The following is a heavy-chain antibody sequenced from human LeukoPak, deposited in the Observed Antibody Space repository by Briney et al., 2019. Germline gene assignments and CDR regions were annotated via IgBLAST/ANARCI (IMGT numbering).Heavy chain of an antibody. Sequence: GGSLRLSCAASGFTFSNAWMSWVRQAPGKGLEWAGRIKSKTDGGTTDYAAPVKGRFTISRDDSKNTLYLQMNSLKPEDTAVYYCTTATSGSYDYWGQGTLVTVSS. V-gene: IGHV3-15*01. J-gene: IGHJ4*02. D-gene: IGHD3-10*01. CDR3: TTATSGSYDY. CDR1: GFTFSNAW. CDR2: IKSKTDGGTT.